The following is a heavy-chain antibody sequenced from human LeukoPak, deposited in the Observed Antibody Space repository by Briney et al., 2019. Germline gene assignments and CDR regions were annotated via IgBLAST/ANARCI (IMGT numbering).Heavy chain of an antibody. Sequence: ASVKVSCKASGYTFTSYYMHWVRQAPGQGPEWMGIINPSGGSTSYAQKFQGRVTMTRDTSTSTVYMELSSLRSEDTAVYYCARAKSDYDILTGSYLGDYFDYWGQGTLVTVSS. J-gene: IGHJ4*02. V-gene: IGHV1-46*01. D-gene: IGHD3-9*01. CDR1: GYTFTSYY. CDR2: INPSGGST. CDR3: ARAKSDYDILTGSYLGDYFDY.